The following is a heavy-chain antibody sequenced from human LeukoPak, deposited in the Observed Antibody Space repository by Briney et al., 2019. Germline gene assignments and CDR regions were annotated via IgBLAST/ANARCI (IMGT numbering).Heavy chain of an antibody. CDR1: GGSISSGGYY. Sequence: SETLSLTCTVSGGSISSGGYYWSWIRQHPGKGLEWIGYIYYSGSTYYNPSLKSRVTISVDTSKNQLSLKLSSVTAADAAVYYCARSDGAGATDYWGQGTLVTVSS. CDR2: IYYSGST. D-gene: IGHD1-26*01. CDR3: ARSDGAGATDY. V-gene: IGHV4-61*08. J-gene: IGHJ4*02.